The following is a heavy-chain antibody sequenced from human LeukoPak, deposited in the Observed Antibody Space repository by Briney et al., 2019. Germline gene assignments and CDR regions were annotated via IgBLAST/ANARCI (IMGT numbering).Heavy chain of an antibody. V-gene: IGHV3-11*01. Sequence: GGSLRLSCAASGFTLSDYYMSWIRQASGKGLEWVSYISSSGGTIYYADSVKGRFTISRDNAKNSLYLQMDSLRAEDTAVYYCARDPYSSAYYDSWGQGTLVTVSS. CDR3: ARDPYSSAYYDS. D-gene: IGHD6-19*01. CDR1: GFTLSDYY. J-gene: IGHJ5*01. CDR2: ISSSGGTI.